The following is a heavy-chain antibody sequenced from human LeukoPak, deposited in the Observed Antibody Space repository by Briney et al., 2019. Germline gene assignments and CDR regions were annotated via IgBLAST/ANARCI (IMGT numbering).Heavy chain of an antibody. Sequence: GGSLRLSCAASGFTFRSYWMHWVRHAPGKGLVWVSRIKSGGSKTNSADPVKGRFTISRDNTKNTLYLQMNSLRAEDTAVYYCARDPHGGSGSDPHDAFDIWGQGTLVTVSS. J-gene: IGHJ3*02. CDR2: IKSGGSKT. CDR3: ARDPHGGSGSDPHDAFDI. CDR1: GFTFRSYW. V-gene: IGHV3-74*01. D-gene: IGHD1-26*01.